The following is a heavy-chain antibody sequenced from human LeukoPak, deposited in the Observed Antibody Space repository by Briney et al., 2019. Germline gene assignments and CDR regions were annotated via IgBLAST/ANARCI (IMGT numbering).Heavy chain of an antibody. V-gene: IGHV3-7*01. J-gene: IGHJ4*02. CDR2: IKQDGSEK. D-gene: IGHD1-1*01. CDR1: GFTFSSYA. CDR3: ARVSGLERGFDY. Sequence: GGSLRLSCAASGFTFSSYAMHWVRQAPGKGLEWVANIKQDGSEKYYVDSVKGRFTISRDNAKNSLYLQMNSLRAEDTAVYYCARVSGLERGFDYWGQGTLVTVSS.